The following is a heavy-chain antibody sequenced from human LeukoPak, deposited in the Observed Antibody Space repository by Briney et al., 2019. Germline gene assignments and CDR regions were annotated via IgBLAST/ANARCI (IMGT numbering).Heavy chain of an antibody. CDR3: AREDGYCSGGNCYSYFVS. J-gene: IGHJ4*02. Sequence: GASVKVSCKASGYTFTDYWMSWVRQAPGKGLEWVAFIRKRGIETNYVDSVKGRFTITRDNARNSLFLQMNSLRAEVTAVYYCAREDGYCSGGNCYSYFVSWGQGTLVTVSS. D-gene: IGHD2-15*01. CDR2: IRKRGIET. CDR1: GYTFTDYW. V-gene: IGHV3-7*01.